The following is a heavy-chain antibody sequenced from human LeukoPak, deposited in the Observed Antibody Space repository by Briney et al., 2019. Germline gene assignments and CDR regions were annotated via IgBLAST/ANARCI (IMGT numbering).Heavy chain of an antibody. Sequence: ASVKVSCKASGGTFSSYAISWVRQAPGQGLEWMGGIIPIFGTANYAQKFQGRVTITADESTSTAYMELSSLRSEDTAVYYCARARYCSSTSCYAPYNWFDPWGQGTLVTVSS. CDR2: IIPIFGTA. V-gene: IGHV1-69*13. CDR1: GGTFSSYA. CDR3: ARARYCSSTSCYAPYNWFDP. J-gene: IGHJ5*02. D-gene: IGHD2-2*01.